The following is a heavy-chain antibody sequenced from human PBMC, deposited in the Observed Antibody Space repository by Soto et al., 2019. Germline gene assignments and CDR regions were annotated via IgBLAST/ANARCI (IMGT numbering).Heavy chain of an antibody. V-gene: IGHV1-69*15. Sequence: QVQLVQSGAEVRKPGSSVKVSGKASGGTFSNYAITWVRQAPGQGLEWLGRIIPIFGTRDYAQKFQGRVTISADESTTTAYMELSSLRSDDTAVYYCAKDGGREGYFGNWFDPWGQGTLVIFSS. CDR2: IIPIFGTR. D-gene: IGHD2-15*01. CDR3: AKDGGREGYFGNWFDP. J-gene: IGHJ5*02. CDR1: GGTFSNYA.